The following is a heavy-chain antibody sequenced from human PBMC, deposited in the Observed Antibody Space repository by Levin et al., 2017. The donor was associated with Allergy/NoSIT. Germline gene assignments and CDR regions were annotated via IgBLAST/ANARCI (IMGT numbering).Heavy chain of an antibody. CDR3: AKSWWGDYDWFDP. CDR1: GFTFSSFA. V-gene: IGHV3-23*01. Sequence: GESLKISCAASGFTFSSFAMSWVRQAPGKGLEWVSSISGSGGRTNYAASVKGRFTISRDNSNNTLYLSMTSLRLEDTAVYYCAKSWWGDYDWFDPWGQGTLVTVSS. CDR2: ISGSGGRT. J-gene: IGHJ5*02. D-gene: IGHD4-17*01.